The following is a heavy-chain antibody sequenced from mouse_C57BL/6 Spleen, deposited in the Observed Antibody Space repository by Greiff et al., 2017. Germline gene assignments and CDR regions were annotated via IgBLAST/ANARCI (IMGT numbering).Heavy chain of an antibody. Sequence: EVQLQQSGAELVRPGASVKLSCTASGFNIKDDYMHWVKQRPEQGLEWIGWIDPENGDTEYASKFQGKATKTADTSSNTAYLQLSSLTSEDTAVYYCTTGGLRRRWYFDVWGTGTTVTVSS. CDR1: GFNIKDDY. CDR3: TTGGLRRRWYFDV. D-gene: IGHD2-4*01. CDR2: IDPENGDT. J-gene: IGHJ1*03. V-gene: IGHV14-4*01.